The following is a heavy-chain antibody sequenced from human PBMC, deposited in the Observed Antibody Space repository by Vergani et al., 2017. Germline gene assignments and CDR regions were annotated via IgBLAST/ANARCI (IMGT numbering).Heavy chain of an antibody. CDR2: ISGSGGST. J-gene: IGHJ4*02. V-gene: IGHV3-23*04. D-gene: IGHD4-17*01. CDR3: AKGDDYGDDRSSFDY. Sequence: VQLVESGGGVVQPGRSLRLSCAASGFTFSSYAMSWVRQAPGKGLEWVSAISGSGGSTYYADSVKGRFTISRDNSKNTLYLQMNSLRAEDTAVYYCAKGDDYGDDRSSFDYWGQGTLVTVSS. CDR1: GFTFSSYA.